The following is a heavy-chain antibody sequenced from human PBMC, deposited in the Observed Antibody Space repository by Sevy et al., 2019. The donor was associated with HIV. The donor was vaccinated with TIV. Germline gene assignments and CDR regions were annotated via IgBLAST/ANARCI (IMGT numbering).Heavy chain of an antibody. J-gene: IGHJ6*02. V-gene: IGHV3-7*01. CDR1: GFSFRSYW. Sequence: GGSLRLSCTASGFSFRSYWMTWVRQAPGMGVEWVANIKLDGDEKYYVESLKGRFTISRENVKNSLYRQMNNLRAEDTAVYYCARGSKGGLDVWGQGTTVTVSS. CDR2: IKLDGDEK. D-gene: IGHD4-4*01. CDR3: ARGSKGGLDV.